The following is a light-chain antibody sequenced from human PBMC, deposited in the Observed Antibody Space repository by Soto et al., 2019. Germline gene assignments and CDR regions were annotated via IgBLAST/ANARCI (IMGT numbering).Light chain of an antibody. CDR2: GNS. CDR1: SSNIGAGYD. J-gene: IGLJ2*01. Sequence: QSVLTQPPSVSGAPGQRVTISCTGSSSNIGAGYDVHWYQQLPGTAPKLLIHGNSNRPSGVPDRFSGSKSGTSASLAITGLQAEDEGDYYCQSYDSSLSRSVFGGGTKVTVL. V-gene: IGLV1-40*01. CDR3: QSYDSSLSRSV.